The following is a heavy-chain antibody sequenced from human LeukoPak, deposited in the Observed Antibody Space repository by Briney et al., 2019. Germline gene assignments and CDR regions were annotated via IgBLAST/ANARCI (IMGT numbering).Heavy chain of an antibody. J-gene: IGHJ4*02. Sequence: GGSLRLSCSASGFTFSSYAMHWVRQAPGKGLEFVSAISTNAGSTYYADPVKGRFTISRDNSKNTLFLQMSNLRAEDTAVYYCVGYCSDGNCSDSWGQGTLVTVSS. CDR3: VGYCSDGNCSDS. D-gene: IGHD2-15*01. V-gene: IGHV3-64D*06. CDR1: GFTFSSYA. CDR2: ISTNAGST.